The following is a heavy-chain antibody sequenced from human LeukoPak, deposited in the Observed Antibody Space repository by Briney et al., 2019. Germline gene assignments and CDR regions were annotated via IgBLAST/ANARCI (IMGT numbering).Heavy chain of an antibody. CDR2: ISGRGSST. D-gene: IGHD2-2*01. CDR3: AKDTLAVVVPAAIDY. Sequence: PGGSLRLSCAASGFTFSSYAMSWVRQAPGKGLEWVSAISGRGSSTYYADSVKGRFTISRDNSKNTLYLQMNSLRAEDTAVYYCAKDTLAVVVPAAIDYWGQGTLVTVSS. V-gene: IGHV3-23*01. J-gene: IGHJ4*02. CDR1: GFTFSSYA.